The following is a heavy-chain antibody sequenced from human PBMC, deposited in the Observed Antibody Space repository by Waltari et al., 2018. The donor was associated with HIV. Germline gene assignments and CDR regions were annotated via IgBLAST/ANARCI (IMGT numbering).Heavy chain of an antibody. CDR3: ARSGGGDYGVSFDY. CDR1: GFTFSSYG. V-gene: IGHV3-33*01. CDR2: IWDDGSNK. D-gene: IGHD4-17*01. J-gene: IGHJ4*02. Sequence: QAQLVESGGGVAQPGRSLSRSCAASGFTFSSYGRPCVRQAPGKGLEWVAVIWDDGSNKYYADSVKGRFTISRDNSKNTLYLQMNSLRAEDTAVYYCARSGGGDYGVSFDYWGQGTLVTVSS.